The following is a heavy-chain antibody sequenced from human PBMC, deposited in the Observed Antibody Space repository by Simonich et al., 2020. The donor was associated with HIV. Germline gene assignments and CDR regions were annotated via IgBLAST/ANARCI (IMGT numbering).Heavy chain of an antibody. Sequence: QVQLQQWGAGLLKPSETLSLTCAVYGGSFSGYYWSWIRQHPGKGLGWVGEINHSGITNYKSSLNSRATISVDKSKNQFSLKLSSVTAADTAIYYCARRDRELILYFDYWGQGNLVTVSS. D-gene: IGHD3-3*01. CDR2: INHSGIT. CDR1: GGSFSGYY. J-gene: IGHJ4*02. CDR3: ARRDRELILYFDY. V-gene: IGHV4-34*01.